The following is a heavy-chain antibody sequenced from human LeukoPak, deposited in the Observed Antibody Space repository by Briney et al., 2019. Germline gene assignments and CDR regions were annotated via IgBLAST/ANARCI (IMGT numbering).Heavy chain of an antibody. CDR3: ARGPFSSSWYSLRYYYYYMDV. V-gene: IGHV1-8*01. CDR1: GYTFTSYD. J-gene: IGHJ6*03. Sequence: ASVKVSCKASGYTFTSYDINWVRQATGQGLEWMGWMNPNSGNTGYAQKFQGRVTMTRNTSISTAYMELSSLRSDDTAVYYCARGPFSSSWYSLRYYYYYMDVWGKGTTVTVSS. CDR2: MNPNSGNT. D-gene: IGHD6-13*01.